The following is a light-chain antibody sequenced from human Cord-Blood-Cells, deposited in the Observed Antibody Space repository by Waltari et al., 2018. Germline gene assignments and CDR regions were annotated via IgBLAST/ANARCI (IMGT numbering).Light chain of an antibody. V-gene: IGKV3-11*01. Sequence: EIVLTQSPATLSLSPGERATLSSSASQSVSSYLAWYQQKPGKAPRLLIYAASNRATGIPARFSGSGSGTDFTLTISSLEPEDFAVYYCQQRSNWQTFGQGTKVEIK. CDR1: QSVSSY. CDR3: QQRSNWQT. CDR2: AAS. J-gene: IGKJ1*01.